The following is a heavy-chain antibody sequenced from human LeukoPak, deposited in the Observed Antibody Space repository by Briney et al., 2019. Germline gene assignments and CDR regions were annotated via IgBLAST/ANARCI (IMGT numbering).Heavy chain of an antibody. CDR1: GGSFSGYY. CDR2: INHSGST. J-gene: IGHJ3*02. CDR3: ARDRRWFGDAFDI. V-gene: IGHV4-34*01. Sequence: SETLSLPCAVYGGSFSGYYWSWIRQPPGKGLEWIGEINHSGSTNYNPSLKSRVTISVDTSKNQFSLKLSSVTAADTAVYYCARDRRWFGDAFDIWGQGTMVTVSS. D-gene: IGHD3-10*01.